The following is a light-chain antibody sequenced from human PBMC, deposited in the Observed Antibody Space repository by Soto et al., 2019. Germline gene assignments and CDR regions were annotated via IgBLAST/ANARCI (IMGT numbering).Light chain of an antibody. Sequence: EIVLTQSPGTLSLSPGERATLFCRASESIRSIYLAWYQQKPCQAPRLLIYGTSTRAAGIPDRFSSSGSGTGFTLTISRLEPEDFAVYYCHQYGNSVYTFGQGTKLEIK. V-gene: IGKV3-20*01. CDR1: ESIRSIY. CDR2: GTS. J-gene: IGKJ2*01. CDR3: HQYGNSVYT.